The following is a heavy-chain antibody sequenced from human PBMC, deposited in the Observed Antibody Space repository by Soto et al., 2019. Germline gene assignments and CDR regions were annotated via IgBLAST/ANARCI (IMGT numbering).Heavy chain of an antibody. Sequence: SETLSLTCTVSGGSVSGGAYYWTWIRQPPGKGLEWIGYIYYSGSTTYNPSLKSRVTISIDTSKNQFSLKLTSATAADTALYYCARDIRGYSRAFDYWGQGALVTVSS. J-gene: IGHJ4*02. CDR1: GGSVSGGAYY. D-gene: IGHD5-18*01. V-gene: IGHV4-61*08. CDR2: IYYSGST. CDR3: ARDIRGYSRAFDY.